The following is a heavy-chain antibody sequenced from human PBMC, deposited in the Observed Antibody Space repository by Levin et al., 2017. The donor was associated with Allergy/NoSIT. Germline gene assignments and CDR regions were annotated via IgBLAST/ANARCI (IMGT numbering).Heavy chain of an antibody. CDR1: GGSISSSSSY. D-gene: IGHD5-12*01. J-gene: IGHJ4*02. CDR2: IYYSVTT. CDR3: ASQKGGYLAYYFDY. Sequence: PSETLSLTCAVSGGSISSSSSYWGWIRRPPGKGLEWIGTIYYSVTTYYNPSLKSRVTISVDTSKNQFSLKRVCVTAADTAVYYCASQKGGYLAYYFDYWGQGTLVTVSS. V-gene: IGHV4-39*01.